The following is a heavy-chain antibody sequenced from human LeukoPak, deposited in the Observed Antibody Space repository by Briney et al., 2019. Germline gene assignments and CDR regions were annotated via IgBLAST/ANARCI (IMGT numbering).Heavy chain of an antibody. CDR1: GGSFSGYY. V-gene: IGHV4-34*01. CDR3: ARTVGRGYSSSWYLNY. CDR2: INHSGST. Sequence: SETLSLTCAVYGGSFSGYYWSWIRQPPGKGLEWIGEINHSGSTNYNPSLKSRVTISVDTSKNQFSLKLSSVTAADTAVYYRARTVGRGYSSSWYLNYWGQGTLVTVSS. D-gene: IGHD6-13*01. J-gene: IGHJ4*02.